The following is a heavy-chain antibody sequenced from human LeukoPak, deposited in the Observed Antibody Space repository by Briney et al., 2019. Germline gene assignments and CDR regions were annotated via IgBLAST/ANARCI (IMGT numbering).Heavy chain of an antibody. Sequence: GASVKVSCKASGGTFSSYAISWVRQAPGQGLEWMGGIIPIFGTANYAQKFQGRVTINTDESTSTAYMELSSLRSEDTAVYYCARAYNTMIVVVWGAFDIWGQGTMVTVSS. V-gene: IGHV1-69*05. D-gene: IGHD3-22*01. CDR3: ARAYNTMIVVVWGAFDI. J-gene: IGHJ3*02. CDR2: IIPIFGTA. CDR1: GGTFSSYA.